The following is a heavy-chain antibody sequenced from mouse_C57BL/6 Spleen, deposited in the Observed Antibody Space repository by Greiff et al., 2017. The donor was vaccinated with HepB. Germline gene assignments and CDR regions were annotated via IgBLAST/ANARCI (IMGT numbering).Heavy chain of an antibody. CDR1: GFSLTTYG. CDR2: IWGDGST. CDR3: AKGGDYDGYFDY. J-gene: IGHJ2*01. D-gene: IGHD2-4*01. V-gene: IGHV2-3*01. Sequence: VKLVESGPGLVAPSQSLSITCTVSGFSLTTYGISWVRQPPGKGLEWLGVIWGDGSTNYHSVLISRLSISKDNSKNQVFLKLNSLQTDDTATYYCAKGGDYDGYFDYWGQGTTLTVSS.